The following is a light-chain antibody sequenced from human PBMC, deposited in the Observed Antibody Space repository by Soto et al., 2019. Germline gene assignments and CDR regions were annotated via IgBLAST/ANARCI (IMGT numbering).Light chain of an antibody. J-gene: IGKJ4*01. Sequence: DIQMTQSPSSLSASVGDRVTITCRASQSIGRFLNWHQQKPGKAPNVLINVASTLRSGVPSRFSGSGSGTDFNLTINSLQPEDFATYFCQQSFTTPLTFDGGTKVEIK. CDR1: QSIGRF. CDR2: VAS. CDR3: QQSFTTPLT. V-gene: IGKV1-39*01.